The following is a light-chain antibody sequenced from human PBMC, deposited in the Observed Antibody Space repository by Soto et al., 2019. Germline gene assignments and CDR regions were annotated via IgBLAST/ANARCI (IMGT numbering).Light chain of an antibody. CDR2: DAS. CDR1: QNIFNY. J-gene: IGKJ4*01. CDR3: QQYEDLPLT. V-gene: IGKV1-33*01. Sequence: DVQLTQSPSTLPASVGDRVAITCQATQNIFNYLNWFQQRPGKAPQLLISDASHLEPGVPSRFSGQRSGTDFTLIINDRQPEDVGTYFCQQYEDLPLTFGGGTRVE.